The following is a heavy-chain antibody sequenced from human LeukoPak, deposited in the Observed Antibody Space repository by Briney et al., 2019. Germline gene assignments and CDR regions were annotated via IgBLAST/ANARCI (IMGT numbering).Heavy chain of an antibody. Sequence: SETLSLTCAVSGGSISSSNWWSWVRQPPGKGLEWIGEIYHSGSTNYNPSLKSRVTISVDKSKNQFSLKLSSVTAADTAVYYCARATNRQQLVPDWFDPWGQGTLVTVSS. CDR3: ARATNRQQLVPDWFDP. D-gene: IGHD6-13*01. J-gene: IGHJ5*02. V-gene: IGHV4-4*02. CDR1: GGSISSSNW. CDR2: IYHSGST.